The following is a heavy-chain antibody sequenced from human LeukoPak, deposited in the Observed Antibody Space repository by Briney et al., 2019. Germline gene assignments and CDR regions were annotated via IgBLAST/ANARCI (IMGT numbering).Heavy chain of an antibody. CDR1: GLTFSSSS. CDR3: ANGRGPNTGPTLDY. V-gene: IGHV3-23*01. D-gene: IGHD5-24*01. Sequence: GGSLRLSCAASGLTFSSSSMTWVRQAPGKGLEWVSCISGSGENTYYADSVRGCFTISRDNSKNTLFLQLNSLRAEDTAIYYCANGRGPNTGPTLDYWGQGTLVTVSS. J-gene: IGHJ4*02. CDR2: ISGSGENT.